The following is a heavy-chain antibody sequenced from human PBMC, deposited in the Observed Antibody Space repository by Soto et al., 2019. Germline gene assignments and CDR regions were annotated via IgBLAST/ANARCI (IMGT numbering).Heavy chain of an antibody. CDR1: GGSISSYY. CDR2: IYTSGST. D-gene: IGHD3-9*01. V-gene: IGHV4-4*07. CDR3: ARDHDRSPDYYYCMDV. Sequence: SETLSLTCTVSGGSISSYYWSWIRQPAGKGLEWIGRIYTSGSTNYNPSLKSRVTMSVDTSKNQFSLKLSSVTAADTAVYYCARDHDRSPDYYYCMDVWGQGTTVTVSS. J-gene: IGHJ6*02.